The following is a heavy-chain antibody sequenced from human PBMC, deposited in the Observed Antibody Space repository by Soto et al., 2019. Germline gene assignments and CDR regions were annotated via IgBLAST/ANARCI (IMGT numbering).Heavy chain of an antibody. CDR2: VYKDGST. Sequence: PSETLSLTCTVSGGSRSSYYWSWIRQPPGKGLEWIGYVYKDGSTSYNPSLKSRATISGHTSSNQFSLKLTSVTAADTAVYYCARGYCSSTSCYYYYYMDVWGKGTTVTVSS. D-gene: IGHD2-2*01. J-gene: IGHJ6*03. CDR1: GGSRSSYY. CDR3: ARGYCSSTSCYYYYYMDV. V-gene: IGHV4-59*01.